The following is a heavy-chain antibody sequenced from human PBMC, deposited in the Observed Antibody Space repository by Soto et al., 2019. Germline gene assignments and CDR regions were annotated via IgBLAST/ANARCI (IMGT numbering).Heavy chain of an antibody. Sequence: SGPTLVNPTQTLTLTCSFSGFSLTTYGVGVGWLRQPPGKALECLALIYWDDDKRYSPSLESRLTITKDTSKNQVVLTLTNMDPVDTATYYCAHTSHSDSSGLNGFDPWGLGTLVTVSS. J-gene: IGHJ5*02. CDR2: IYWDDDK. V-gene: IGHV2-5*02. D-gene: IGHD3-22*01. CDR1: GFSLTTYGVG. CDR3: AHTSHSDSSGLNGFDP.